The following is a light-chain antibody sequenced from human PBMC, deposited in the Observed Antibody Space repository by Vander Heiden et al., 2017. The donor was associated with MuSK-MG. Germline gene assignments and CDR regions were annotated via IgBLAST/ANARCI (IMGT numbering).Light chain of an antibody. J-gene: IGKJ4*01. V-gene: IGKV4-1*01. CDR3: QQYSSSPLT. Sequence: DIVMTQSPEPLAVSLGGKATTKLKSRQSVLYSSNKETSLAWFQQKPRRPPKLLIYWESTRESRVPDRVSCSGSGTAFTLTISSLEAEDVAVYYCQQYSSSPLTFGGGTKVEIK. CDR1: QSVLYSSNKETS. CDR2: WES.